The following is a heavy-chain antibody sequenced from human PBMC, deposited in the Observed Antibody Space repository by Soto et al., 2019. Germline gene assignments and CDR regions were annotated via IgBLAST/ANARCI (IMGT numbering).Heavy chain of an antibody. J-gene: IGHJ4*02. Sequence: EVQLVESGGGLVKPGGSLRLSCEASGFTFSNAWMNWVRQAPGKGLEWVGRIKSKTDGETTDYAAPVKGRFTISRDDSKNTLYLQMNSLKTEDTAVYYCTTSTTYDILTGYYNGGDYWGQGTLVTVSS. CDR3: TTSTTYDILTGYYNGGDY. D-gene: IGHD3-9*01. CDR1: GFTFSNAW. V-gene: IGHV3-15*07. CDR2: IKSKTDGETT.